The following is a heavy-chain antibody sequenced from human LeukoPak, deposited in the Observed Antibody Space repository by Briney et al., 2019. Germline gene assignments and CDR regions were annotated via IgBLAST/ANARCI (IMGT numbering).Heavy chain of an antibody. CDR2: IYYSGST. V-gene: IGHV4-59*01. J-gene: IGHJ4*02. D-gene: IGHD5-24*01. Sequence: SETLSLTCTVSGGSISSYYWSWIRQPPGKGLEWIGYIYYSGSTNYNPSLKSRVTISVDTPKNQFSLKLSSVTAADTAVYYCARDDGYNSALDYWGQGTLVTVSS. CDR3: ARDDGYNSALDY. CDR1: GGSISSYY.